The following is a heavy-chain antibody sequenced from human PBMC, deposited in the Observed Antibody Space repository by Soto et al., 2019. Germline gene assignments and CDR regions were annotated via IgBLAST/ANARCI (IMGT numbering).Heavy chain of an antibody. CDR1: GFTFSSYW. D-gene: IGHD1-1*01. CDR3: ARTGDGHHDFLDY. V-gene: IGHV3-7*01. Sequence: LRLSCAASGFTFSSYWMNWVRQAPGKGLEWVANIDQDGNEDNLLDSVKGRFTISRDNAKNSLFLQMNSLRVDDTAVYYCARTGDGHHDFLDYWGQGALVTVSS. J-gene: IGHJ4*02. CDR2: IDQDGNED.